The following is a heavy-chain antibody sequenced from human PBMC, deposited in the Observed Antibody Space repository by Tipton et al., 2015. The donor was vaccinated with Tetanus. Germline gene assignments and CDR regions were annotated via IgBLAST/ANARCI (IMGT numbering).Heavy chain of an antibody. J-gene: IGHJ4*02. CDR3: VRAPYNSPGKYYLDQ. CDR2: TYHTGGT. Sequence: TLSLTCAVSGVSIRNGGYSWNWIRQPAGKGLEWMGYTYHTGGTYYNPSLKSRVTISVDRSSDQFSLRLTSVTAADTAIYYCVRAPYNSPGKYYLDQWGQGTLVTVSS. D-gene: IGHD1-1*01. CDR1: GVSIRNGGYS. V-gene: IGHV4-30-2*01.